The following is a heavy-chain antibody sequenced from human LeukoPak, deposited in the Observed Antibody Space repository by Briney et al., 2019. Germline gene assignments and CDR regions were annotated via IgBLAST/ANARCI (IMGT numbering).Heavy chain of an antibody. J-gene: IGHJ6*02. CDR1: GGSFSGYY. Sequence: SETLSLTCAVYGGSFSGYYWSWIRQPPGKGLEWIGEINHGGSTNYDPSLKSRVTISVDTSKNQFSLKLSSVTAADAAAYYCAIGRRYCIGGSCYSYYYYGMDVWGQGTTVTVSS. CDR2: INHGGST. CDR3: AIGRRYCIGGSCYSYYYYGMDV. V-gene: IGHV4-34*01. D-gene: IGHD2-15*01.